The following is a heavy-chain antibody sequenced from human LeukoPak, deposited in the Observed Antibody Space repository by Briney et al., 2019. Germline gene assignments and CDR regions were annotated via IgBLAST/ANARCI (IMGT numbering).Heavy chain of an antibody. CDR2: IYYSGST. V-gene: IGHV4-39*07. J-gene: IGHJ6*03. CDR1: GVSLSRSSYY. Sequence: SSQTLSLTPTVSGVSLSRSSYYGAGIRQPPGKGLGWMGSIYYSGSTYYNPSLKSRVTISVDTSKNQFSLKLSSVTAADTAVYYCARGPLSYYYYYYMDVWGKGTTVTVSS. CDR3: ARGPLSYYYYYYMDV.